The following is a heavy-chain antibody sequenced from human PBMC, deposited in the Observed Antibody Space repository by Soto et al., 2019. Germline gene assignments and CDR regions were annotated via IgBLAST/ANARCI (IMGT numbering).Heavy chain of an antibody. CDR1: GFTFSSYG. J-gene: IGHJ6*02. V-gene: IGHV3-33*01. CDR2: IWYDGSNK. D-gene: IGHD2-2*01. Sequence: HPGGSLRLSCAASGFTFSSYGMHWVRQAPGKGLEWVAVIWYDGSNKYYADSVKGRFTISRDNSKNTLYLQMNSLRAEDTAVYYCARDLIDIAVGPVGLNYYYYGMDVWGQGTTVTVSS. CDR3: ARDLIDIAVGPVGLNYYYYGMDV.